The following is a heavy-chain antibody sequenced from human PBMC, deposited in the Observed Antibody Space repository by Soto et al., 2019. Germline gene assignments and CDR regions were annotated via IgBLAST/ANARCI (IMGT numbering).Heavy chain of an antibody. Sequence: PSETLSLTCTVSGGSISSSSYYWGWIRQPPGKGLEWIGSIYYSGSTYYNPSLKSRVTISVDTSKNQFSLKLSSVTAADTAVYYCARLFLDYYDSSGYSILDYWGQGTLVTVSS. CDR2: IYYSGST. CDR3: ARLFLDYYDSSGYSILDY. CDR1: GGSISSSSYY. D-gene: IGHD3-22*01. V-gene: IGHV4-39*01. J-gene: IGHJ4*02.